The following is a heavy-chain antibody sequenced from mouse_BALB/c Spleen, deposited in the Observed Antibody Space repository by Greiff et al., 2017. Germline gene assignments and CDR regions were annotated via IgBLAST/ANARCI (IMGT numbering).Heavy chain of an antibody. CDR3: TRSAYYGNYVYAMDY. Sequence: VMLVESGGGLVKPGGSLKLSCAASGFTFSSYTMSWVRQTPEKRLEWVATISSGGSYTYYPDSVKGRFTISRDNAKNTLYLQMSSLKSEDTAMYYCTRSAYYGNYVYAMDYWGQGTSVTVSS. J-gene: IGHJ4*01. V-gene: IGHV5-6-4*01. CDR2: ISSGGSYT. D-gene: IGHD2-10*01. CDR1: GFTFSSYT.